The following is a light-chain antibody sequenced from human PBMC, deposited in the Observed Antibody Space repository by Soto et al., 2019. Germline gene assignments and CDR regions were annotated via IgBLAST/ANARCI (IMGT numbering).Light chain of an antibody. CDR1: QSVSSY. CDR2: DAS. CDR3: QKRSDWPLT. V-gene: IGKV3-11*01. J-gene: IGKJ4*01. Sequence: EIVLTQSPTTLSLSPGERATLSCRASQSVSSYFAWYQQKPGQAPRLLIYDASTRATDIPARFSGRGSGTDFTLTISRLAPGDFAVYYCQKRSDWPLTLGGGTKVDIK.